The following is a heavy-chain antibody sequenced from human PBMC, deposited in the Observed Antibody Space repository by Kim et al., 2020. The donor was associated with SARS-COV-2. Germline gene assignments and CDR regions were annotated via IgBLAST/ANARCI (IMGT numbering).Heavy chain of an antibody. CDR1: GGSISSGGYY. CDR3: ARAPLTFFGVVIQNFDS. Sequence: SETLSLTCTVSGGSISSGGYYWSWIRQHPGKGLEWIGYIYYSGSTYYNPSLKSRVTISVDTSKNQFSLKLSSVTAADTAVYYCARAPLTFFGVVIQNFDSWGQGTLVTVSS. D-gene: IGHD3-3*01. CDR2: IYYSGST. V-gene: IGHV4-31*03. J-gene: IGHJ4*02.